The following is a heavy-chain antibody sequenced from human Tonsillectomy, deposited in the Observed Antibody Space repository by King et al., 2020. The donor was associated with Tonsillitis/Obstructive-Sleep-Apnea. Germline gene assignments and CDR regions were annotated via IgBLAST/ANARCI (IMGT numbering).Heavy chain of an antibody. CDR2: IYREGST. CDR1: GFTVSTNY. J-gene: IGHJ4*02. D-gene: IGHD2-15*01. CDR3: ARETSSPTYWMSDG. V-gene: IGHV3-66*01. Sequence: VQLVESGGGLVQPGGSLRLSCTASGFTVSTNYMSWVRQAPGKGLEWVSVIYREGSTFNADSVKGRFTIPRDNSTNTQYLQMNSLRAEDTAVYYCARETSSPTYWMSDGGGQRTLVTVSS.